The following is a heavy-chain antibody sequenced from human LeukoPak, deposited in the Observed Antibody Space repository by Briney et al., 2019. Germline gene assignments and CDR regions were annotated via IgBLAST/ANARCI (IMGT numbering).Heavy chain of an antibody. CDR3: ARGLRSSGWYGVDP. CDR1: GGSVSSGSYY. V-gene: IGHV4-61*01. J-gene: IGHJ5*01. Sequence: PSETLSLTCTVSGGSVSSGSYYWSWIRQPPGKGLEWIGYIYYSGSTNYNPSLKSRVTISVDRSKNQFSLKLSSVTAADTAVYYCARGLRSSGWYGVDPWGQGTLVTGSS. CDR2: IYYSGST. D-gene: IGHD6-19*01.